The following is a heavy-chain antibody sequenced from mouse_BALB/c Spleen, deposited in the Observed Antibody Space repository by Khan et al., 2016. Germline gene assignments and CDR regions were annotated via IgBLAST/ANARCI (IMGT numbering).Heavy chain of an antibody. D-gene: IGHD1-1*01. CDR3: ARYRYYYGSSKYFDV. CDR1: AYTFTNYG. CDR2: INTYTGEP. Sequence: QFQLVQSGPELKKPGETVKISCKASAYTFTNYGMNWVKQAPGKDLKWMGWINTYTGEPTYADDFKGRFAFSLETSASTAYLQINNLRNEDTATYFCARYRYYYGSSKYFDVWGAGTTVTVSS. V-gene: IGHV9-3-1*01. J-gene: IGHJ1*01.